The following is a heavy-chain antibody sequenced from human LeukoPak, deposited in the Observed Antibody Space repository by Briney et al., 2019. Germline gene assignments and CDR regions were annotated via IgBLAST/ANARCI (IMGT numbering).Heavy chain of an antibody. J-gene: IGHJ5*02. CDR2: ISAYNGNT. V-gene: IGHV1-18*01. D-gene: IGHD6-6*01. CDR3: ATSIAARPLFDP. Sequence: ASVKVSCKASGYTFTSYGISWVRQAPGQGLEWMGWISAYNGNTNYAQKFQGRVTMTEDTSTDTAYMELSSLRSEDTAVYYCATSIAARPLFDPWGQGTLVTVSS. CDR1: GYTFTSYG.